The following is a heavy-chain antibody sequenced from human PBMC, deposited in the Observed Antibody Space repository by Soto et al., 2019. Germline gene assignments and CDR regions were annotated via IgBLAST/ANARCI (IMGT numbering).Heavy chain of an antibody. CDR3: ESGQLRYFDCPLDY. V-gene: IGHV4-34*01. CDR2: INHSGST. J-gene: IGHJ4*02. CDR1: GGSFSGYY. D-gene: IGHD3-9*01. Sequence: PSETLSLTCAVYGGSFSGYYWSWIRQPPGKGLEWIGEINHSGSTNYNPSLKSRVTISVDTSKNQFSLKLSSVTAADTAVYYCESGQLRYFDCPLDYWGQGTLVTVAS.